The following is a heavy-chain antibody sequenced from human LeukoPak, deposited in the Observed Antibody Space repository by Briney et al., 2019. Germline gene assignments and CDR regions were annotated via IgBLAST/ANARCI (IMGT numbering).Heavy chain of an antibody. CDR2: IYYSGST. V-gene: IGHV4-31*03. Sequence: SETLSLTCTVSGGSISSGGYYWSWIRQHPGKGLGWIGYIYYSGSTYYNPSLKSRVTISVDTSKNQFSLKLSSVTAADTAVYYCARGDDYGDYMAFDIWGQGTMVTVSS. J-gene: IGHJ3*02. CDR3: ARGDDYGDYMAFDI. D-gene: IGHD4-17*01. CDR1: GGSISSGGYY.